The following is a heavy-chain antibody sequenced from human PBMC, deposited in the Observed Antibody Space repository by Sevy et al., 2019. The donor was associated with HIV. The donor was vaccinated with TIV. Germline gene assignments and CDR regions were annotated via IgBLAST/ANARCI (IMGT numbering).Heavy chain of an antibody. V-gene: IGHV3-23*01. CDR3: AKYRVGAMNVFDI. CDR1: GFIFNNYA. D-gene: IGHD1-26*01. J-gene: IGHJ3*02. Sequence: GGSLRLSCAASGFIFNNYAMSWVRQAPGKGLEWVSSISGGADSTFYADSVKGRFTISRENSKITLYLQMNSLRGEDTAVYYCAKYRVGAMNVFDIWGQGTVVTVSS. CDR2: ISGGADST.